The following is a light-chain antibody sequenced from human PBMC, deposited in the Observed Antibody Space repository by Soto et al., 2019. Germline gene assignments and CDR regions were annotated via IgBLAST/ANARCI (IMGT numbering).Light chain of an antibody. Sequence: QSALAQPASVSGSPGQSIAISCTGTSSDVGSYNSVSWYQQYPGKAPTLMIHDVSDRPSGVSNRFSGSKSGNTASLTISGLQAEDEADYYCSSFTSSSYYVFGSGTKLTVL. CDR1: SSDVGSYNS. CDR3: SSFTSSSYYV. V-gene: IGLV2-14*03. CDR2: DVS. J-gene: IGLJ1*01.